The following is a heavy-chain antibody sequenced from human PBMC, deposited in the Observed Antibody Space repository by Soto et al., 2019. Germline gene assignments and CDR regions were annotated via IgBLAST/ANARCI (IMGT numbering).Heavy chain of an antibody. D-gene: IGHD3-3*01. J-gene: IGHJ4*02. CDR1: GGSFSGYY. V-gene: IGHV4-34*01. CDR3: ARGKARFLEWSSPIPYYFYY. Sequence: QVQLQPWGAGLLKPSETLSLTCAVYGGSFSGYYWSWIRQPPGKGLERIGEINHSGSTNYNPSLKSRLTTSVDTSKSRFSLNLSSVTAADTAVYYCARGKARFLEWSSPIPYYFYYWGQGTLVTVSS. CDR2: INHSGST.